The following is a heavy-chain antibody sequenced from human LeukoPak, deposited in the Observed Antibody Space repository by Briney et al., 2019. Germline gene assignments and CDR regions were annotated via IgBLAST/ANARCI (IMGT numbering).Heavy chain of an antibody. CDR1: GGSISSSTYY. V-gene: IGHV4-39*07. CDR3: ARDKQQLGYNWFDP. CDR2: IYYRGST. D-gene: IGHD6-13*01. Sequence: PSETLSLTCTVSGGSISSSTYYWGWIRQPPGKGLEWIGNIYYRGSTYYNPSLKSRVTISVDTSKNQFSLKLSSVTAADTAVYYCARDKQQLGYNWFDPWGQGTLVTVSS. J-gene: IGHJ5*02.